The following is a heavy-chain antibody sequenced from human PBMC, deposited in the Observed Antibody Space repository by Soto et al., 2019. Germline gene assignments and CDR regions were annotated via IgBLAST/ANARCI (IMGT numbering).Heavy chain of an antibody. D-gene: IGHD3-10*01. CDR3: TTPTILWFGELLFGPDAFDI. CDR1: GFTFGNAW. CDR2: IKSKTDGGTT. V-gene: IGHV3-15*01. Sequence: GGSLRLSCAASGFTFGNAWMSWVRQAPGKGLEWVGRIKSKTDGGTTDYAAPVKGRFTISRDDSKNTLYLQMNSLKTEDTAVYYCTTPTILWFGELLFGPDAFDIWGQGTMVTASS. J-gene: IGHJ3*02.